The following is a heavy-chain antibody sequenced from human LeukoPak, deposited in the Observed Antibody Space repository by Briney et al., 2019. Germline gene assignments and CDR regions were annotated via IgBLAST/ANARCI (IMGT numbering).Heavy chain of an antibody. CDR1: GFTFSSYA. J-gene: IGHJ6*02. CDR3: ARGGVVAGYYYYGMDV. V-gene: IGHV3-30-3*01. Sequence: PGRSLRLSCAASGFTFSSYAMHWVSQAPGKGLVWVAVISYDGSDKYYADSVKGRFTISRDNSKNTLYLQMNSLRAEDTAVYYCARGGVVAGYYYYGMDVWGQGTTVTVSS. CDR2: ISYDGSDK. D-gene: IGHD6-19*01.